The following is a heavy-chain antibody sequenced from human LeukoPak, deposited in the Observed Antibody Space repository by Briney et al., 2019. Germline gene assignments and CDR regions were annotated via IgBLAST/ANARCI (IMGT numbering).Heavy chain of an antibody. J-gene: IGHJ4*02. CDR1: GFTVSSSY. D-gene: IGHD6-13*01. Sequence: GGSLRLSCAASGFTVSSSYMSWVRQAPGKGLEWVSVINSGGSTYYADSVKGRFTISRDNSKNTLYLQMNSLRAEDTAVYYCAKGLRRSSWIDYWGQGTLVTVSS. CDR3: AKGLRRSSWIDY. CDR2: INSGGST. V-gene: IGHV3-53*01.